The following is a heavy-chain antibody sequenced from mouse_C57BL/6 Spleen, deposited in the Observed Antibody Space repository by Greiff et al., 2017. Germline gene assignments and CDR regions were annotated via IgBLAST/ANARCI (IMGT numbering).Heavy chain of an antibody. Sequence: QVHVKQPGAELVRPGSSVKLSCKASGYTFTSYWMDWVKQRPGQGLEWIGNIYPSDSETHYNQKFKDKATLTVDKSSSTAYMQLSSLTSEDSAVYYCARRGNYSNFLDYWGQGTSVTVSS. J-gene: IGHJ4*01. CDR3: ARRGNYSNFLDY. CDR1: GYTFTSYW. CDR2: IYPSDSET. V-gene: IGHV1-61*01. D-gene: IGHD2-5*01.